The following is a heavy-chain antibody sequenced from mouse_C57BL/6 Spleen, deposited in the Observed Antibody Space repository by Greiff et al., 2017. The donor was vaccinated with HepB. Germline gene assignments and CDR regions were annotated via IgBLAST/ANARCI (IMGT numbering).Heavy chain of an antibody. V-gene: IGHV5-4*01. CDR3: ARWGYYDYDGGDWYFDV. CDR2: ISDGGSYT. Sequence: EVHLVESGGGLVKPGGSLKLSCAASGFTFSSYAMSWVRQTPEKRLEWVATISDGGSYTYYPDNVKGRFPISRDNAKNNLYLQMSHLKSEDTAMYYCARWGYYDYDGGDWYFDVWGTGTTVTVSS. D-gene: IGHD2-4*01. CDR1: GFTFSSYA. J-gene: IGHJ1*03.